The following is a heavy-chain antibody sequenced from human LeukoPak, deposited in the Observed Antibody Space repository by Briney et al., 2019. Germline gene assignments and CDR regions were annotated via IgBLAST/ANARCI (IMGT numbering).Heavy chain of an antibody. CDR1: GYTFTSYY. J-gene: IGHJ5*02. V-gene: IGHV1-46*01. Sequence: GASVKVSCKASGYTFTSYYMHWVRQAPGQGLEWMGIINPSGGSTRYAQKFQGRVTMTRDTSTSTVYMELSSLRSEDTAVYYCARKYYYDSSGYYFGWFDPWGQGTLVTVSS. D-gene: IGHD3-22*01. CDR2: INPSGGST. CDR3: ARKYYYDSSGYYFGWFDP.